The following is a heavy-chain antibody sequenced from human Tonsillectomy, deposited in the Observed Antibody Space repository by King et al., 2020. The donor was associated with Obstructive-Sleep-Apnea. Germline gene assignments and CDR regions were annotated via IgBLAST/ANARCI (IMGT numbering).Heavy chain of an antibody. V-gene: IGHV3-23*04. CDR2: LPGSGGPT. D-gene: IGHD6-13*01. CDR3: AKAGTAAGYFDY. CDR1: GFTFIIYA. J-gene: IGHJ4*02. Sequence: VQLVESGGTLVQSGGSLRLSCAASGFTFIIYAMSWVPQAPGEGVEWVSSLPGSGGPTSYAASVKGRFTISRDNSKNRLYLQMNSLRAEDTAVYYCAKAGTAAGYFDYWGQGTLVTVSS.